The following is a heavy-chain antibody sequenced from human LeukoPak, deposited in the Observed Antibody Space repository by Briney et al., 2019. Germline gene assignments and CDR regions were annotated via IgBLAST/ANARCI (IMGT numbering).Heavy chain of an antibody. D-gene: IGHD2-21*02. Sequence: GGSLRLSCAASGFTFSSYTMNWVRQAPGKGLEYVSSISSSSSHIYYADSVKGRFTISRDNTKSSLYLQMNSLRAEDMAVYYCARGYCGGDCYGDWGRGTLVTVSS. CDR3: ARGYCGGDCYGD. V-gene: IGHV3-21*01. CDR2: ISSSSSHI. J-gene: IGHJ1*01. CDR1: GFTFSSYT.